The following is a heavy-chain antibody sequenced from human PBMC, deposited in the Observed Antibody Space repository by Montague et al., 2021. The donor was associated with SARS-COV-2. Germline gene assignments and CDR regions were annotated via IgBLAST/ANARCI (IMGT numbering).Heavy chain of an antibody. D-gene: IGHD2-2*01. CDR1: GGSISSYY. CDR2: IYYSGST. CDR3: ARRGLGYCSSTSCQNAFDI. J-gene: IGHJ3*02. V-gene: IGHV4-59*08. Sequence: SETLSLTCTVSGGSISSYYWSWIRQPPGKGLEWIGYIYYSGSTNYNPSLKSRVTISVDTSKNQFSLKLSSVTAADTAVQYCARRGLGYCSSTSCQNAFDIWGQGTMVTVSS.